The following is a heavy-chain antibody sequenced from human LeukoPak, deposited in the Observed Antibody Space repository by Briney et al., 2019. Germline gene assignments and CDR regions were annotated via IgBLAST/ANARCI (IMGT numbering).Heavy chain of an antibody. CDR3: ARGLLWFGDPFDY. CDR2: IYYSGST. D-gene: IGHD3-10*01. CDR1: GGSISSGDYY. Sequence: PSETLSLTCTVSGGSISSGDYYWSWIRQPPGKGLEWIGYIYYSGSTNYNPSLKSRVTISVDTSKNQFSLKLSSVTAADTAVYYCARGLLWFGDPFDYWGQGTLVTVSS. J-gene: IGHJ4*02. V-gene: IGHV4-30-4*01.